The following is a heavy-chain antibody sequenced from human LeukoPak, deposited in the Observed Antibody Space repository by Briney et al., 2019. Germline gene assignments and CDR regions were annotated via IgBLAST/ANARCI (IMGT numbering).Heavy chain of an antibody. D-gene: IGHD3-16*01. CDR3: ARAKLGELSLLDY. V-gene: IGHV4-59*01. CDR1: GGAISSYY. J-gene: IGHJ4*02. CDR2: IHSTGST. Sequence: SETLSLTCTVSGGAISSYYWSWIRQPPGKGLEWIGYIHSTGSTNYNPSLKSRVTISVDTSKSQFFLKLSSVTAADTAVYYCARAKLGELSLLDYWGQGTLVTVSS.